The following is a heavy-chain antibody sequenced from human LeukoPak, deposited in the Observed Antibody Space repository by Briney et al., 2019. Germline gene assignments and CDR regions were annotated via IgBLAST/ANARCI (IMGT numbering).Heavy chain of an antibody. CDR3: ATYRSGWSFSN. V-gene: IGHV3-15*01. J-gene: IGHJ4*02. CDR2: IKSKTDGGTT. D-gene: IGHD6-19*01. CDR1: GFIFNNAW. Sequence: PGGSLRLSCAASGFIFNNAWMSWVRQAPGKGLEWVGHIKSKTDGGTTDYAAPVKGRFTISRDDSRNTLYLQMNSLRSEDSALYYCATYRSGWSFSNWGQGTLVTVSS.